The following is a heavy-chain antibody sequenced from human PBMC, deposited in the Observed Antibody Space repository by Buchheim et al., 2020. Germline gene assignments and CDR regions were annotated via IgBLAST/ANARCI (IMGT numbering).Heavy chain of an antibody. V-gene: IGHV3-33*01. CDR3: ARLGDGYSADFDY. CDR1: GFTFSSYG. Sequence: QVQLVESGGGVVQPGRSLRLSCAASGFTFSSYGMHWVRQAPGKGLEWVAVIWYDGSNKYYADSVKGRFTISRDNAKNSLYLQMNSLRAEDTAVYYCARLGDGYSADFDYWGQGTL. D-gene: IGHD5-24*01. J-gene: IGHJ4*02. CDR2: IWYDGSNK.